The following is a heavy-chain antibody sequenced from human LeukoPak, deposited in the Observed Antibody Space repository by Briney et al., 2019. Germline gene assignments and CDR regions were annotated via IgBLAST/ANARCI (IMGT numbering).Heavy chain of an antibody. Sequence: GGSLRLSCTASGFMFSSYGMHWVRQAPGKGLDWMAYIQHDGSGQFYADSVKGRFTISRDNSKNTVYLQMNSLRVEDTALYYCAKFDTVMVNHVAFDIWGLGTMVTVSS. CDR1: GFMFSSYG. CDR3: AKFDTVMVNHVAFDI. J-gene: IGHJ3*02. V-gene: IGHV3-30*02. D-gene: IGHD5-18*01. CDR2: IQHDGSGQ.